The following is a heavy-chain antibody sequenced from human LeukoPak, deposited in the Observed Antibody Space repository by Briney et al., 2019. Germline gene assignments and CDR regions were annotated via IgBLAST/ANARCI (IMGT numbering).Heavy chain of an antibody. J-gene: IGHJ2*01. Sequence: PLETLSLTCAVYGGTFSGYYRTWIRQPPGKGLEWIGEVNHSVSANYNQSLKSRVTISVDTSKKQFSLNLRSVTAADTAVYYCARGLQTGDPPSVIWGRGTLVTVST. CDR2: VNHSVSA. V-gene: IGHV4-34*01. CDR3: ARGLQTGDPPSVI. CDR1: GGTFSGYY. D-gene: IGHD7-27*01.